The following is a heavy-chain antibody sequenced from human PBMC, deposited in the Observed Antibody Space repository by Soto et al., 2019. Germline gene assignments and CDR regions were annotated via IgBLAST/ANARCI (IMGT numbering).Heavy chain of an antibody. V-gene: IGHV1-18*01. CDR1: GYRFTNHG. Sequence: SVKVSCKASGYRFTNHGISWVRQAPGQGLEWMGWISGNDGKTKYARKFQGRVTMTTDTSTSTAYMEMNSLRHDDTAVYYCARDFYPLAYYFDYWGQGTLVTVSS. J-gene: IGHJ4*02. CDR2: ISGNDGKT. CDR3: ARDFYPLAYYFDY.